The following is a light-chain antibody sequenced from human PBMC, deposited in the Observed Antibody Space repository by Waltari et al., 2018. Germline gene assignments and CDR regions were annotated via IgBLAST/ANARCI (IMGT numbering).Light chain of an antibody. J-gene: IGLJ3*02. CDR3: CSYVDSYTWV. V-gene: IGLV2-11*01. CDR2: DVS. CDR1: SSDVGAYNY. Sequence: QSALTQPRSVSGSPGQSVTISCTGTSSDVGAYNYAPWYQQHPGKAPKLMMYDVSKRPSGVPDRFSGSKSGNTASLTISGLQAEDEADYYCCSYVDSYTWVFGGGSKLTVL.